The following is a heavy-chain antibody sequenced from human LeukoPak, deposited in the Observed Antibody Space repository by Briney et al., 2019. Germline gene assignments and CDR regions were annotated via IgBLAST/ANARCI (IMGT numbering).Heavy chain of an antibody. CDR1: GGFISSYY. J-gene: IGHJ6*03. CDR2: IYTSGST. CDR3: ARDHELMVYAREPYYYYMDV. V-gene: IGHV4-4*07. D-gene: IGHD2-8*01. Sequence: SETLSLTCTVSGGFISSYYWSWIRQPAGKGLEWIGRIYTSGSTNYNPSLKSRVTMSVDTSKNHFSLKLSSVTAADTAVYYCARDHELMVYAREPYYYYMDVWGKGTAVTVSS.